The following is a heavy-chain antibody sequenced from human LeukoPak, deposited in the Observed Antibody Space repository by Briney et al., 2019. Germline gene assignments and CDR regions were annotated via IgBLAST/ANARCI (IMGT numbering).Heavy chain of an antibody. CDR1: GGSFSSGSYY. CDR3: ARGVLGYYGSGSYYDYGMDV. Sequence: SQTLSLTCTVSGGSFSSGSYYWSWIRQPPGKGLEWIGYIYYSGSTNYNPSLKSRVTISVDTSKNQFSLRLSSVTAADTAVYYCARGVLGYYGSGSYYDYGMDVWGQGTTVTVSS. V-gene: IGHV4-61*01. D-gene: IGHD3-10*01. J-gene: IGHJ6*02. CDR2: IYYSGST.